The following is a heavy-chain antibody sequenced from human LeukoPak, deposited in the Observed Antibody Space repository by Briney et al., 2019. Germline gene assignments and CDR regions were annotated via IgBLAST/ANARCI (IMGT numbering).Heavy chain of an antibody. CDR3: AREAEGGSCQD. V-gene: IGHV3-48*01. CDR1: GFTFSSYS. J-gene: IGHJ4*02. CDR2: ISSSSSTI. Sequence: GGSLRLSCAASGFTFSSYSMNWVRQAPGKGLEWVSYISSSSSTIYYADSVKGRFTISRDNSKNTLYLQMNSLRAEDTAVYYCAREAEGGSCQDWGQGTLVTVSS. D-gene: IGHD2-15*01.